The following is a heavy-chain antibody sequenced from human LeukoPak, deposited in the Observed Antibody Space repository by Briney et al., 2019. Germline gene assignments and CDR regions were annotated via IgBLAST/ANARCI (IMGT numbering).Heavy chain of an antibody. CDR2: IKQDGSEK. J-gene: IGHJ5*02. CDR1: GFTFSSYW. V-gene: IGHV3-7*01. CDR3: ARGADGVSSNSRGWFDP. D-gene: IGHD2-15*01. Sequence: GGSLRLSCAASGFTFSSYWMSWVRQAPGKGLEWVANIKQDGSEKYYVDSVKGRFTISRDNARNSLYLQMNTLRAEDTAVYSCARGADGVSSNSRGWFDPWGQGTLVTVSS.